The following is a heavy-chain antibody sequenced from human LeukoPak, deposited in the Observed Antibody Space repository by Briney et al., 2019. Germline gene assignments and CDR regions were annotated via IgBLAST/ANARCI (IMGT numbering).Heavy chain of an antibody. CDR3: AIEWGDSGSVRFDP. CDR2: IYYSGST. Sequence: SQTLSLTCTVSGGAISSGGYYWSWIRQHPGKGLEWIGYIYYSGSTYYNPSLKSRVTISVDTSKNQFSLKLRSVTAADTAVYYCAIEWGDSGSVRFDPWGQGTLVTVSS. CDR1: GGAISSGGYY. D-gene: IGHD3-10*01. J-gene: IGHJ5*02. V-gene: IGHV4-31*03.